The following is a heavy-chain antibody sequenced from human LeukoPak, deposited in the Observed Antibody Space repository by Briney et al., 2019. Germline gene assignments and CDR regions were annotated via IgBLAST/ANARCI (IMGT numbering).Heavy chain of an antibody. J-gene: IGHJ4*02. CDR2: IYSGGIT. Sequence: GGSLRLSCAASGFTFSNYKMNWVRQAPGKGLEWVSVIYSGGITYYADSVKGRFTISRDNSKNTLDLQMNSLRAEDTAVYYCARGYSTGWYYFDNWGQGTLVTVSS. D-gene: IGHD6-19*01. V-gene: IGHV3-53*01. CDR1: GFTFSNYK. CDR3: ARGYSTGWYYFDN.